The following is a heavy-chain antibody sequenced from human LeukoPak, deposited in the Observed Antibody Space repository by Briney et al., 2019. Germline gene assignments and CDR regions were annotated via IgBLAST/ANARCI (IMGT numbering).Heavy chain of an antibody. V-gene: IGHV1-8*01. D-gene: IGHD6-13*01. CDR3: ARSGYSSSWYIFAGFDP. Sequence: ASVKVSCKASGYTFTSYDINWVRQATGQGLEWMGWMNPNSGNTGYAQKFQGRVTMTRNTSISTAYMELSSLRSEDTAVYYCARSGYSSSWYIFAGFDPWGQGTLVTVSS. CDR2: MNPNSGNT. CDR1: GYTFTSYD. J-gene: IGHJ5*02.